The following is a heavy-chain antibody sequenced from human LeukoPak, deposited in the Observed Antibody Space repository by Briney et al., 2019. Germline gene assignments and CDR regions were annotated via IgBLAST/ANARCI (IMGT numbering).Heavy chain of an antibody. J-gene: IGHJ5*02. CDR3: AREGRRYYYGSGSYSGNWFDP. D-gene: IGHD3-10*01. CDR1: GYTFTSYY. CDR2: INPSGGST. Sequence: ASVKVSCKASGYTFTSYYMHWVRQAPGQGLEWMGIINPSGGSTSYAQKFQGRVTMTRDTSTSTVYMELSSLRSEDTAVYYCAREGRRYYYGSGSYSGNWFDPWGQGTLVTVSS. V-gene: IGHV1-46*01.